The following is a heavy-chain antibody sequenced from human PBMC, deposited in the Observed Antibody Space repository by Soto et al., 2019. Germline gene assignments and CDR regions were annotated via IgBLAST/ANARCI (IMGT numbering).Heavy chain of an antibody. CDR3: ARDLGATNYYFDY. CDR1: GFTFSSYG. J-gene: IGHJ4*02. V-gene: IGHV3-33*01. CDR2: IWYDGSNK. D-gene: IGHD1-26*01. Sequence: GGSLRLSCAASGFTFSSYGFHRVRQAPGKGLEWVAVIWYDGSNKYYADSVEGRFTVSRDDSRNTLYLQMNSLRVEDTAVYFCARDLGATNYYFDYWGQGTLVTVSS.